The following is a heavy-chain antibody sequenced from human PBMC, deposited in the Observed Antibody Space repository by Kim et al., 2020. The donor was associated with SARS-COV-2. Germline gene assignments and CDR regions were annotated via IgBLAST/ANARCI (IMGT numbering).Heavy chain of an antibody. CDR2: A. Sequence: ANDDPSLKSRVTMSRDTAQNRLSLELTSVTAADTAVYFCVRGGRSSSLFDSWGQGTLVTVSS. V-gene: IGHV4-61*03. D-gene: IGHD6-6*01. CDR3: VRGGRSSSLFDS. J-gene: IGHJ4*02.